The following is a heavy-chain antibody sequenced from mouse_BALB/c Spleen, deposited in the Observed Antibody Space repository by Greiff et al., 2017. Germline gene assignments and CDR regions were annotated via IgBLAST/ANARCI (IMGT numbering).Heavy chain of an antibody. CDR2: ISYDGSN. J-gene: IGHJ2*01. V-gene: IGHV3-6*02. CDR3: ARDDYDEDY. Sequence: DVQLQESGPGLVKPSQSLSLTCSVTGYSITSGYYWNWIRQFPGNKLEWMGYISYDGSNNYNPSLKNRISITRDTSKNQFFLKLNSVTTEDTATYYCARDDYDEDYWGQGTTLTVSS. D-gene: IGHD2-4*01. CDR1: GYSITSGYY.